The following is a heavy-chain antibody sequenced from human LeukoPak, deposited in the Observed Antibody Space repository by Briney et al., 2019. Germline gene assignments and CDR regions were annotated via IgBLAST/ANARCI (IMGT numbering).Heavy chain of an antibody. D-gene: IGHD6-13*01. CDR2: IRGGGDIT. CDR3: ARDFVPPQLAAGTDYYYGMDV. CDR1: SLPFSSFA. Sequence: VQPGGSLRLSRVGSSLPFSSFAMSGVRQAPGKGREWVAGIRGGGDITHCADWAEGRFPLSRDNSKNSLYMQMNSLRAEDTAVYYCARDFVPPQLAAGTDYYYGMDVWGQGTTVTVSS. V-gene: IGHV3-23*01. J-gene: IGHJ6*02.